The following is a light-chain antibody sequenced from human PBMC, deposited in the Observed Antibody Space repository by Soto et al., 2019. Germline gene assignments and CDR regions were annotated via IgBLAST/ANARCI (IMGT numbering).Light chain of an antibody. CDR3: QQYHNYPVT. J-gene: IGKJ4*01. CDR1: QDISNH. V-gene: IGKV1-16*02. CDR2: DAS. Sequence: DIQMTQSPSSLSASVGDRVTITCRASQDISNHLAWFQQKPGKAPKSLIYDASSLQSGVPSNFSGSASPTHFTLIISSLQPEDCATYYCQQYHNYPVTFGGGTKVEI.